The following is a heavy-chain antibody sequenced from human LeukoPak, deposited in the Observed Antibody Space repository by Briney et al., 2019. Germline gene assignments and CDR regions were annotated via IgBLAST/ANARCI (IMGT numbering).Heavy chain of an antibody. J-gene: IGHJ6*02. V-gene: IGHV1-24*01. CDR2: VDPEDDKN. CDR3: ARDILRETNSRKYGMDV. Sequence: GASVKVSCKVSGNTLSELSMHWVRQAPGKGLEWMGGVDPEDDKNIYAQKFQGRVTMTEDTSTDTAYMELSSLRSEDTAVYYCARDILRETNSRKYGMDVWGQGTTVTVSS. CDR1: GNTLSELS. D-gene: IGHD6-13*01.